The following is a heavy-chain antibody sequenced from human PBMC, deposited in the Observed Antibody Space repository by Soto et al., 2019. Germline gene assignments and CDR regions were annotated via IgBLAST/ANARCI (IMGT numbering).Heavy chain of an antibody. CDR2: IYSGGST. V-gene: IGHV3-53*01. CDR3: ARDSVYYYGSGSSYYYYGMDV. CDR1: GFTVSSNY. Sequence: GGSLRLSCAASGFTVSSNYMSWVRQAPGKGLEWVSVIYSGGSTYYADSVKGRFTISRDNSKNTLYLQMNSLRAEDTAVYYCARDSVYYYGSGSSYYYYGMDVWGQGTTVTVSS. J-gene: IGHJ6*02. D-gene: IGHD3-10*01.